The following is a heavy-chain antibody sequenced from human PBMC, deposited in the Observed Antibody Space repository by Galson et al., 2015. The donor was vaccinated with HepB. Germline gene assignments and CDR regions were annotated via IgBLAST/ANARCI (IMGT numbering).Heavy chain of an antibody. CDR1: GGTFSSYA. CDR3: VRDPPSDSSRGGWFDP. J-gene: IGHJ5*02. Sequence: SVKVSCKASGGTFSSYAISWVRQAPGQGLEWMGGIIPIFGTANYAQKFQGRVAITADESTSTAYMELSSLRSEDAAVYYCVRDPPSDSSRGGWFDPWGQGTLVTVSS. CDR2: IIPIFGTA. V-gene: IGHV1-69*13. D-gene: IGHD6-13*01.